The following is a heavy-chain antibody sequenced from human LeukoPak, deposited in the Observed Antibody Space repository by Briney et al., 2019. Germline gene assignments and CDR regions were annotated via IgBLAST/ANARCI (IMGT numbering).Heavy chain of an antibody. CDR1: GGSISSGSYY. V-gene: IGHV4-61*02. Sequence: SQTLSLTCTVSGGSISSGSYYWSWIRQPAGKGLEWIGRIYTSGSTNYNPSLKNRVTISVDTSKNQFSLKLSSVTAADTAVYYCARDFARAYPKGWFDPWGQGTLVTVSS. CDR3: ARDFARAYPKGWFDP. J-gene: IGHJ5*02. CDR2: IYTSGST.